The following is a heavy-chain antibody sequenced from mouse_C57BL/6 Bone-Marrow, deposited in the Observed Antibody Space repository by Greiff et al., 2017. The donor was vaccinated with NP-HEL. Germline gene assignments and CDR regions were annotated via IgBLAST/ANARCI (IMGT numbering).Heavy chain of an antibody. Sequence: VQRVESGAELVRPGTSVKMSCKASGYTFTNYWIGWAKQRPGHGLEWIGDIYPGGGYTNYNEKFKGKATLTADKSSSTAYMQFSSLTSEDSAIYYCARRGYYFDYWGQGTTLTVSS. CDR2: IYPGGGYT. CDR1: GYTFTNYW. V-gene: IGHV1-63*01. CDR3: ARRGYYFDY. J-gene: IGHJ2*01.